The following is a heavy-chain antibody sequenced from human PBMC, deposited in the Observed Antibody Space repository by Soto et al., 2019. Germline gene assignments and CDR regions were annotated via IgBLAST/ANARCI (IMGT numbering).Heavy chain of an antibody. D-gene: IGHD3-16*01. V-gene: IGHV1-69*01. Sequence: QVQLVQSGAEVKKPGSSVKVSCKASGGTFSSYAISWVRQAPGQGLEWMGGIIPIFGTANYAQKFQGRVTITAAESMGTAYMELRSLRSADTAVYYCAREGEGGGGYFAYWGQGSLVTVAA. J-gene: IGHJ4*02. CDR1: GGTFSSYA. CDR2: IIPIFGTA. CDR3: AREGEGGGGYFAY.